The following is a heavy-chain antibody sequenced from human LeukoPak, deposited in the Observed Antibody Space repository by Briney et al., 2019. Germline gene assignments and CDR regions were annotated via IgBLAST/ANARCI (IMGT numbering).Heavy chain of an antibody. D-gene: IGHD2-15*01. V-gene: IGHV4-34*01. CDR2: INHSGST. CDR3: AKDRRVRVVVGTLFDY. CDR1: GGSFSGYY. J-gene: IGHJ4*02. Sequence: SETLSLTCAVYGGSFSGYYWSWIRQPPGKGLEWIGEINHSGSTNYNPSLKSRVTISVDTSKNQFSLKLSSVTAADTAVYYCAKDRRVRVVVGTLFDYWGQGTLVTVSS.